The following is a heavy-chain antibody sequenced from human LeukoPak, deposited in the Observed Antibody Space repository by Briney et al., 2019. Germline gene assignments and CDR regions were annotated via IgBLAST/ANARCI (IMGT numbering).Heavy chain of an antibody. J-gene: IGHJ6*03. V-gene: IGHV1-18*01. Sequence: GASVKVSCKASGYTFTTYNINWVRQAPGQGLEWMGWISGYNGNTNCAQKLQGRVTITADKSTSTAYMELSSLRSEDTAVYYCAGLRRFGEPRLDYYYYYMDVWGKGTTVTVSS. CDR3: AGLRRFGEPRLDYYYYYMDV. D-gene: IGHD3-10*01. CDR2: ISGYNGNT. CDR1: GYTFTTYN.